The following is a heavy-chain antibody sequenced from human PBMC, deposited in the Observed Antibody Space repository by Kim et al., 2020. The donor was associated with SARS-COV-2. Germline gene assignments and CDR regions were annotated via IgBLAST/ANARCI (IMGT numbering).Heavy chain of an antibody. CDR2: INSDGSST. Sequence: GGSLRLSCAASGFTFSSYWMHWVRQAPGKGLVWVSRINSDGSSTSYADSVKGRFTISRDNAKNTLYLRMNSLRAEDTAVYYCARVEVRYFDWLLARWGMDVWGQGTTVTVSS. V-gene: IGHV3-74*01. D-gene: IGHD3-9*01. CDR1: GFTFSSYW. CDR3: ARVEVRYFDWLLARWGMDV. J-gene: IGHJ6*02.